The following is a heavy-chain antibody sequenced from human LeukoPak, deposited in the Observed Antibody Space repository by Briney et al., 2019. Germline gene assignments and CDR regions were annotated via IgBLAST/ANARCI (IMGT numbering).Heavy chain of an antibody. D-gene: IGHD4-23*01. CDR2: ISSNSSTI. V-gene: IGHV3-48*01. Sequence: PGGSLRLSCAASGFTFITYSMNWVRQAPGKGLEWVSYISSNSSTIYYADSVKGRFTISRDNAKNSLYLQMNSLRAEDTAVYYCARGGNPLLDYWGQGALVTVSS. CDR1: GFTFITYS. CDR3: ARGGNPLLDY. J-gene: IGHJ4*02.